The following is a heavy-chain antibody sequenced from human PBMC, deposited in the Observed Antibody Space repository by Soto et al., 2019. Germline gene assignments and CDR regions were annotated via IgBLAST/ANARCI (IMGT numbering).Heavy chain of an antibody. CDR2: IYYSGDI. Sequence: SETLSLTCSVSGGSITSHYWSWIRQPPGKGLEWIGQIYYSGDINYNPSLKSRVTISVDMSKNHVSLKLTSVTAADTAMYYCARARQYYDCEFDPWGQGTLVTVSS. D-gene: IGHD3-22*01. J-gene: IGHJ5*02. V-gene: IGHV4-59*11. CDR3: ARARQYYDCEFDP. CDR1: GGSITSHY.